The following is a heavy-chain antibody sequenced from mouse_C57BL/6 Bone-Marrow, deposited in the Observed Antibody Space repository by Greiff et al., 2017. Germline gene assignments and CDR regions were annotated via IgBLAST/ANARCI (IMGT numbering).Heavy chain of an antibody. CDR1: GYTFTSYW. Sequence: VQLQQPGAELVKPGASVKLSCKASGYTFTSYWMHWVKQRPGQGLEWIGMIHPNSGSTNYNEKFKSKATLTVDKSSSTAYMQLSSLTSEDSAVYYGARSGDYDGGDYAMDYWGQGTSVTVSS. V-gene: IGHV1-64*01. CDR2: IHPNSGST. J-gene: IGHJ4*01. D-gene: IGHD2-4*01. CDR3: ARSGDYDGGDYAMDY.